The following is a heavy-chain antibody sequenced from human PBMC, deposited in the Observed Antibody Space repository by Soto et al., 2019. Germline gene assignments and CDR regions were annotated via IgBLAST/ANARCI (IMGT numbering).Heavy chain of an antibody. CDR3: ARRGYCSGGSCDNYYYYYGMDV. D-gene: IGHD2-15*01. Sequence: GGSLRLSCAASGFTFSSYGMHWVRQAPGKGLEWVAVIWYDGSNKYYADSVKGRFTISRDNSKNTLYLQMNSLRAEDTAVYYSARRGYCSGGSCDNYYYYYGMDVWGQGTTVTVS. CDR1: GFTFSSYG. CDR2: IWYDGSNK. J-gene: IGHJ6*02. V-gene: IGHV3-33*01.